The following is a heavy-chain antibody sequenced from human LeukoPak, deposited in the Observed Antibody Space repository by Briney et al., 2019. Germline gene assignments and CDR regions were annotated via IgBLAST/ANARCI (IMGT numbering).Heavy chain of an antibody. Sequence: SVKVSCKASGGTFSSYAISWVRQAPGQGLEWMGGIIPIFGTANYAQKFQGRVTITADESTSTAYMELSSLRSEDTAVYYCARERSGTLGVGGFDYWGQGTLVTVSS. CDR3: ARERSGTLGVGGFDY. CDR2: IIPIFGTA. V-gene: IGHV1-69*13. D-gene: IGHD1-26*01. CDR1: GGTFSSYA. J-gene: IGHJ4*02.